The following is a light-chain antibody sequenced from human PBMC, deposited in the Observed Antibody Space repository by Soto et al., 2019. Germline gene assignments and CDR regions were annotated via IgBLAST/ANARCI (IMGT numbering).Light chain of an antibody. Sequence: DIVMTQSPDSLAVSLGERATINCKSSQSVLHSSNSNNYLAWYQQKPGQSPKLLIYWASTRESGVPDRFSGGGSGTDFTLTISSLQAEDVAVYYCHQYYNTPFTFGPGTKVDIK. J-gene: IGKJ3*01. CDR3: HQYYNTPFT. CDR1: QSVLHSSNSNNY. V-gene: IGKV4-1*01. CDR2: WAS.